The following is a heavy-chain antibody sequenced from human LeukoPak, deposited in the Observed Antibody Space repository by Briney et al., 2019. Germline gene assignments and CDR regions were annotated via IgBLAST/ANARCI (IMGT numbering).Heavy chain of an antibody. CDR2: ISAYNGNT. CDR3: ARSRDYYDSSGITNDY. Sequence: SVKVSSKASGYTFTSYGISWVRQAPGQGLEWMGWISAYNGNTNYAQKLQGRATMTTDTSTSTAYMELRSLRSDDTAVYYCARSRDYYDSSGITNDYWGQGTLVTVSS. J-gene: IGHJ4*02. D-gene: IGHD3-22*01. V-gene: IGHV1-18*01. CDR1: GYTFTSYG.